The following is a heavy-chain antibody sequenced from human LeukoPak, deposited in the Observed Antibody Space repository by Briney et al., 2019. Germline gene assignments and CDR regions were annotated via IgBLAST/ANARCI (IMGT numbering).Heavy chain of an antibody. CDR3: AGLCGGDCYGPPYLDY. Sequence: PGRSLRLSCAASGFTFSSYAMHWVRQAPGKGLEWVAVISYDGSNKYYADSVKGRFTISRDNSKNTLYLQMNSLRAEDTAVHYCAGLCGGDCYGPPYLDYWGQGTLVTVSS. D-gene: IGHD2-21*02. V-gene: IGHV3-30-3*01. CDR2: ISYDGSNK. CDR1: GFTFSSYA. J-gene: IGHJ4*02.